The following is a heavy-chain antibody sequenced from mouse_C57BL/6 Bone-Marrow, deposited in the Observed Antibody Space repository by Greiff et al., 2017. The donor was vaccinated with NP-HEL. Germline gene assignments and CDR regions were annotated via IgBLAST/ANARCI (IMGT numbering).Heavy chain of an antibody. V-gene: IGHV1-81*01. CDR1: GYTFTSYG. D-gene: IGHD1-1*01. J-gene: IGHJ3*01. CDR3: ATSLSSTWFAY. CDR2: IYPRSGNT. Sequence: VKLQESGAELARPGASVKLSCKASGYTFTSYGISWVKQRTGQGLEWIGEIYPRSGNTYYNEKFKGKATLTADKSSSPAYMELRSLTSEDSAVYFCATSLSSTWFAYWGQGTLVTVSA.